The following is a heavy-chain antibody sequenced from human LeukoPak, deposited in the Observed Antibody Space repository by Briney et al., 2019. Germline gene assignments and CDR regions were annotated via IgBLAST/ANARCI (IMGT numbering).Heavy chain of an antibody. CDR3: AKGIAAAGSPPTLFDY. CDR2: ISYDGSNK. CDR1: GFTFSSYA. J-gene: IGHJ4*02. V-gene: IGHV3-30-3*01. Sequence: GGSLRLSCAASGFTFSSYAMHWVRQAPGKGLEWVAVISYDGSNKYYADSVKGRFTISRDNSKNTLYLQMNSLRAEDTAVYYCAKGIAAAGSPPTLFDYWGQGTLVTVSS. D-gene: IGHD6-13*01.